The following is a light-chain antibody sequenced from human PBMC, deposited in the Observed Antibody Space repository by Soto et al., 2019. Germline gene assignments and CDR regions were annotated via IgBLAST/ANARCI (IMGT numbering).Light chain of an antibody. V-gene: IGLV2-23*01. CDR1: SSDVGSCDV. Sequence: QSALTQPASVSGSPGQSITISCTGTSSDVGSCDVVSWYQQHPGKVPKLLISEGSKRPSGVSDRFSGSKSGNTASLTISGLRAEDEADYYCSSYVGSNTYVFGTGTKVTVL. CDR2: EGS. CDR3: SSYVGSNTYV. J-gene: IGLJ1*01.